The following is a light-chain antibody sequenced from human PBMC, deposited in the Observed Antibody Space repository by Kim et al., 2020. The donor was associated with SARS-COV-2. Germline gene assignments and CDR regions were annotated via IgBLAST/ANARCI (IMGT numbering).Light chain of an antibody. Sequence: ALGQTVTITCQGDSLRSNYASWYQHKPGQAPVLVISGANKRPSGIPDRFSGSSSRDTASLTITGAQAEDEADYYCNSRDSSGYHFVFAPGTKVTVL. CDR3: NSRDSSGYHFV. CDR2: GAN. V-gene: IGLV3-19*01. CDR1: SLRSNY. J-gene: IGLJ1*01.